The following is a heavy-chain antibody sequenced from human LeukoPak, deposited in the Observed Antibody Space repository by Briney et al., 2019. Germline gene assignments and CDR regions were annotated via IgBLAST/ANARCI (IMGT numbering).Heavy chain of an antibody. Sequence: GGSLRLSCAASGFTVSSNYMSWVRQAPGKGLEWVSAISGSGGSTYYADSVKGRFTISRDNSKNTLYLQMNSLRAEDTAVYYCAKDSNDYDYVWGSYSFADYWGQGTLVTVSS. V-gene: IGHV3-23*01. CDR2: ISGSGGST. CDR3: AKDSNDYDYVWGSYSFADY. CDR1: GFTVSSNY. D-gene: IGHD3-16*01. J-gene: IGHJ4*02.